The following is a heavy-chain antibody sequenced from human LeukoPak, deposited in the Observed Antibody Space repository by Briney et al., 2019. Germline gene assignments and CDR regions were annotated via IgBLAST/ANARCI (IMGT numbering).Heavy chain of an antibody. V-gene: IGHV4-39*01. D-gene: IGHD3-10*01. CDR2: IYYSGST. CDR1: GGSISSGGYY. Sequence: MTSETLSLTSTVSGGSISSGGYYWGWIRQPPGKGLEWLGSIYYSGSTYYTPSLKSRVTMFVDTSKNHFSLKLSSVTAADTAVYYCARQTMIRGVIGNPIESWGQGTLVTVSS. J-gene: IGHJ4*02. CDR3: ARQTMIRGVIGNPIES.